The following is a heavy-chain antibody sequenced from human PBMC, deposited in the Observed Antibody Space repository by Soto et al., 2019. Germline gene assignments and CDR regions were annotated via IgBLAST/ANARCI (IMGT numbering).Heavy chain of an antibody. V-gene: IGHV1-69*01. J-gene: IGHJ6*02. D-gene: IGHD2-2*01. CDR1: GGTFSSYA. CDR3: ARSQGSSTSLEIYYYYYYGMDV. Sequence: QVQLVQSGAEVKKPGSSVKVSCKASGGTFSSYAISWVRQAPGQGLEWMGGIIPISDTTNYAQKFQGRVTIPSDESTSTAYMELSSLRSEDTGLYYCARSQGSSTSLEIYYYYYYGMDVWGQGTRVICSS. CDR2: IIPISDTT.